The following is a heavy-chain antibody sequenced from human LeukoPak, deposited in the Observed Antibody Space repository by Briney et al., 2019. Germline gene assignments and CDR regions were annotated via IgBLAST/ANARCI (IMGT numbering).Heavy chain of an antibody. D-gene: IGHD3-3*01. V-gene: IGHV4-4*08. CDR1: GGSISGYY. J-gene: IGHJ4*02. CDR2: IYTSGST. Sequence: PSETLSLTCTVSGGSISGYYWSWIRQPPGKGLEWIGRIYTSGSTNYNPSLKSRVTISVDTSKNQFSLKLSSVTAADTAVYYCARDSSFWSGPFDYWGQGALVTVSS. CDR3: ARDSSFWSGPFDY.